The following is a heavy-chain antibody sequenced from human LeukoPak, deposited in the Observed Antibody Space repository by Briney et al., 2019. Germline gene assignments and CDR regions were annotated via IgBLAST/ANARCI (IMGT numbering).Heavy chain of an antibody. D-gene: IGHD6-13*01. CDR3: AREAGYSSSWFYGMDV. CDR1: GFIFSNYG. Sequence: GRSLRLSCAASGFIFSNYGVHWVRQAPGKGLEWVSSISSSSSYIYYADSVKGRFTISRDNAKNSLYLQMNSLRAEDSAVYYCAREAGYSSSWFYGMDVWGQGTTVTVSS. CDR2: ISSSSSYI. J-gene: IGHJ6*02. V-gene: IGHV3-21*01.